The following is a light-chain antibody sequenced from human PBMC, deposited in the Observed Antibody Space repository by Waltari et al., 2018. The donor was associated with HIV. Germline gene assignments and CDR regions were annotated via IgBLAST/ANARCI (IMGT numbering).Light chain of an antibody. CDR1: QSVSSN. CDR3: QQYNNWPRT. Sequence: EIVMTQSPVTLSVSPVERATLSCRASQSVSSNLAWYQQKPGQAPRLLIYGAFTRATGIPARFSGSGSGTEFTLTISSLQSEDFAVYYCQQYNNWPRTFGQGTKLEIK. J-gene: IGKJ2*01. V-gene: IGKV3-15*01. CDR2: GAF.